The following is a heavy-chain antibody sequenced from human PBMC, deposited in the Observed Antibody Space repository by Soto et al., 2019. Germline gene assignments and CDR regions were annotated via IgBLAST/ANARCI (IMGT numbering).Heavy chain of an antibody. CDR1: GFIFNTYA. J-gene: IGHJ5*02. Sequence: GGSLRLSCAASGFIFNTYAMNWGRQAPGKGLEWVSGIGGSGGDTYYADSVKGRFTISRDNSKNTLYLQMKSLRVEDTAVYYCAKRAHHNFWSGSSSWLDHWRQGTLVTVSS. V-gene: IGHV3-23*01. D-gene: IGHD3-3*01. CDR3: AKRAHHNFWSGSSSWLDH. CDR2: IGGSGGDT.